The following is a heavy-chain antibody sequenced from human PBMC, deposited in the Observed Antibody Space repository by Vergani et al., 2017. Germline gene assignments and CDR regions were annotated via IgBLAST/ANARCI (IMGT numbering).Heavy chain of an antibody. V-gene: IGHV3-30*03. Sequence: QVQLVESGGGVVQPGRSLRLSCAASGFTFSSYGLHWVRQAPGQGLEWVAVISYDGSNKYYADSVKGRFTISRDNSKTTLDLPMNSLRAEDTAVYYCASQPYVWGSYRYWRGAFDFDYWGQGTLVTVSS. J-gene: IGHJ4*02. CDR1: GFTFSSYG. CDR2: ISYDGSNK. CDR3: ASQPYVWGSYRYWRGAFDFDY. D-gene: IGHD3-16*02.